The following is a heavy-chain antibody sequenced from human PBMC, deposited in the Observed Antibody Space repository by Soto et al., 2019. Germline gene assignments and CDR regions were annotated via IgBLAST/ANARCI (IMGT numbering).Heavy chain of an antibody. D-gene: IGHD2-2*01. V-gene: IGHV3-21*01. CDR2: ISSSSSYI. J-gene: IGHJ6*02. CDR3: AAAYCSSTSCYRYYYGMDV. CDR1: GFTFSSYS. Sequence: GGSLRLSCAASGFTFSSYSMNWVRQAPGKGLEWVSSISSSSSYIYYADSVKGRFTISRDNAKNSLYLQMNSLRAEDTAVYYCAAAYCSSTSCYRYYYGMDVWGQGTTVTVSS.